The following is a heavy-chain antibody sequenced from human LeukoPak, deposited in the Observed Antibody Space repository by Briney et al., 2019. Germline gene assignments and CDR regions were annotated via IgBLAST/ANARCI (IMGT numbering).Heavy chain of an antibody. CDR1: GGSISTYY. CDR2: VHYSGST. J-gene: IGHJ3*02. Sequence: SETLSLTCSVSGGSISTYYWIWIRQPPGKGLEWIGYVHYSGSTFYNPSLKSRVTTSVDASKNQFSLKLSSVTAADTAVYYSARGSGTYYAGAFGIWGQGTLVTVSS. CDR3: ARGSGTYYAGAFGI. V-gene: IGHV4-59*01. D-gene: IGHD3-22*01.